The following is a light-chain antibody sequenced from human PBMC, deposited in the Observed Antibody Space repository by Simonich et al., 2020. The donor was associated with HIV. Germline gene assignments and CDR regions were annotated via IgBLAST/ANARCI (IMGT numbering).Light chain of an antibody. CDR1: SSDVGSSNL. CDR2: EGT. J-gene: IGLJ3*02. V-gene: IGLV2-23*01. CDR3: CSYAGSSTWV. Sequence: QSALTQPPSASGSPGQSITISCTGTSSDVGSSNLVSWYQQHPGKAPKLMLYEGTKRHSVVSHRFSGSKSGNTASLTISGLQAEDEADYYCCSYAGSSTWVFGGGTKLTVL.